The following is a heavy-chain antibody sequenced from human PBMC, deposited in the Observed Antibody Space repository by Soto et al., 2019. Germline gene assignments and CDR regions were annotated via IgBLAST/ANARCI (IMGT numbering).Heavy chain of an antibody. V-gene: IGHV5-51*01. CDR1: CYIFTSYW. CDR2: IYPGDSDT. J-gene: IGHJ4*02. Sequence: ESLKISFQGSCYIFTSYWIVWVREMPGKGLEWMGIIYPGDSDTRYSPSFQGQVTISADKSISTAYLQWSSLKASETAMYYCARMNTETTHFDYWGQGTLLTVSS. D-gene: IGHD2-2*02. CDR3: ARMNTETTHFDY.